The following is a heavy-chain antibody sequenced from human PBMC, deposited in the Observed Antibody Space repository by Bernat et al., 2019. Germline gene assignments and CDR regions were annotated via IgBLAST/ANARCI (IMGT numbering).Heavy chain of an antibody. CDR2: SNPNSGGT. CDR3: ARMTYYYDSSGYSPYFDY. Sequence: QVQLVQSGAEVKKPGASVKVSCKASGYTFTGYYMHWVRQAPGQGLEWRGWSNPNSGGTNYAQKFQGGVTMTRDTSISTAYMELSRLRSDDTAVYYCARMTYYYDSSGYSPYFDYWGQGTLVTVSS. J-gene: IGHJ4*02. V-gene: IGHV1-2*02. D-gene: IGHD3-22*01. CDR1: GYTFTGYY.